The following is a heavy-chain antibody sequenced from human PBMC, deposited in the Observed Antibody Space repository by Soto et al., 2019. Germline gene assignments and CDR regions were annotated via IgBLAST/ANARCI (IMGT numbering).Heavy chain of an antibody. D-gene: IGHD4-17*01. CDR2: IYSGGTT. CDR3: ARATTLTTIYYY. Sequence: VQLVESGGGLVQPGGSLRLSCAASGFTVSSNYMSWVRQAPGKGLEWVSIIYSGGTTYYADSVKDRFSISRDNSKNTLYLQMNHLRAEDTAVYYCARATTLTTIYYYWGQGNLLTVSS. J-gene: IGHJ4*02. V-gene: IGHV3-66*01. CDR1: GFTVSSNY.